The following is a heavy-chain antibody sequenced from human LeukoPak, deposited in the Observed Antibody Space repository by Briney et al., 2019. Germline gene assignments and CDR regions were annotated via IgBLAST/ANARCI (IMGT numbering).Heavy chain of an antibody. CDR2: ISYDGTRQ. Sequence: PGGSLRLSCTASGSIFKDYGMHWVRQAPGKGLEWVAVISYDGTRQFYADSVKGRFTISRDNSNNTMFLEMNNLRLEDTAVYYCAKREAVTVTAEWDYLDFWGQGTLVTVSS. V-gene: IGHV3-30*18. CDR1: GSIFKDYG. CDR3: AKREAVTVTAEWDYLDF. J-gene: IGHJ4*02. D-gene: IGHD6-19*01.